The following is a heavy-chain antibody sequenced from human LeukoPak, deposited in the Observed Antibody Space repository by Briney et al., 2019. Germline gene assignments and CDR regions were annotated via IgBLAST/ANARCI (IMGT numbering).Heavy chain of an antibody. Sequence: PSETLSLTCTVSGGSIGSSSYYWGWIRQPPGKGLEWIGTIYYRGMTNYNPSLERRHTITVDTSKNQFSLRLNSVTAADTAVYYCARHFGLGVGSRFLDLWGRGTLVTVSA. CDR2: IYYRGMT. CDR3: ARHFGLGVGSRFLDL. CDR1: GGSIGSSSYY. V-gene: IGHV4-39*01. J-gene: IGHJ2*01. D-gene: IGHD3/OR15-3a*01.